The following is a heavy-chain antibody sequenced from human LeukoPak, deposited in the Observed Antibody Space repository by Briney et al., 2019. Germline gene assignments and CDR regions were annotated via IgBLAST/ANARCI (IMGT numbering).Heavy chain of an antibody. Sequence: PSETLSLTCTVSGASISGYFWSWIRQLAGKGLEWIGRIYSSGNTNYNRSLKSRVTMSVDTSKNQFSLKLSSVTAADTAVYYCARDGSGYSGYGNFDYWGQGTLVTVSS. J-gene: IGHJ4*02. D-gene: IGHD5-12*01. CDR1: GASISGYF. CDR3: ARDGSGYSGYGNFDY. V-gene: IGHV4-4*07. CDR2: IYSSGNT.